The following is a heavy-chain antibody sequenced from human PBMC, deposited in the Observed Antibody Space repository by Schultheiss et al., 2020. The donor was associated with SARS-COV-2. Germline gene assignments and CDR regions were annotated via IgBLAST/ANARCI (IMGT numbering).Heavy chain of an antibody. V-gene: IGHV3-66*04. CDR1: GFTLSNYY. Sequence: GSLRLSCTASGFTLSNYYMSWVRQAPGKGLEWVSVVYPGGGTYYADSVRGRFFISRDKAKNTLYLEMNSLRAEDTAVYYCARQKDAAAGNPPGALAWYFDLWGRGTLVTVSS. D-gene: IGHD6-13*01. CDR2: VYPGGGT. CDR3: ARQKDAAAGNPPGALAWYFDL. J-gene: IGHJ2*01.